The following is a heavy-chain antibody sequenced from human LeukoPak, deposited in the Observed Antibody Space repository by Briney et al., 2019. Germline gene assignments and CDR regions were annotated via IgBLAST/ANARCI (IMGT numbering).Heavy chain of an antibody. Sequence: SETLSLTCNVSGGSISSSSYYWSWIRQPPGKGLEWIGEINHSGSTNYNPSLKSRVTISVDTSKNQFSLKLSSVTAADTAVYYCARAWGWLQWIDYWGQGTLVTVSS. V-gene: IGHV4-39*07. J-gene: IGHJ4*02. CDR1: GGSISSSSYY. CDR2: INHSGST. D-gene: IGHD5-24*01. CDR3: ARAWGWLQWIDY.